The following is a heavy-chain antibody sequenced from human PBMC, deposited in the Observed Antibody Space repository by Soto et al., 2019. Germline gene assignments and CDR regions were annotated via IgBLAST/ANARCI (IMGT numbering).Heavy chain of an antibody. CDR1: GFTFSSYG. Sequence: PGGSLRLSCAASGFTFSSYGMHWVRQAPGKGLEWVAVIWYDGSNKYYADSVKGRFTISRDNSKNTLYLQMNSLRAEDTAVYYCARGRAGYSYGYLDFDYWGQGTLVTVSS. V-gene: IGHV3-33*01. D-gene: IGHD5-18*01. CDR3: ARGRAGYSYGYLDFDY. CDR2: IWYDGSNK. J-gene: IGHJ4*02.